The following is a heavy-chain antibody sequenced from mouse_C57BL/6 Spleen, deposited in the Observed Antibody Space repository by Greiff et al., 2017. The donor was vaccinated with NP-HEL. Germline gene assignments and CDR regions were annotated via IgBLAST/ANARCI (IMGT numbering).Heavy chain of an antibody. CDR2: IYPGDGDT. CDR3: ARDGYYGYFDV. CDR1: GYAFSSYW. D-gene: IGHD2-3*01. V-gene: IGHV1-80*01. J-gene: IGHJ1*03. Sequence: VQLQQSGAELVKPGASVKISCKASGYAFSSYWMNWVKQRPGKGLEWIGQIYPGDGDTNYNGKFKGKATLTVEKSSSTVYLELSRLTSDDSAVYYCARDGYYGYFDVWGTGTTVTVSS.